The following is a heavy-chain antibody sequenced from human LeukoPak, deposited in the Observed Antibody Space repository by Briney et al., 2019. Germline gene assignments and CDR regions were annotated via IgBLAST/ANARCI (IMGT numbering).Heavy chain of an antibody. CDR3: ARRRGSSSGCSFDY. J-gene: IGHJ4*02. D-gene: IGHD6-13*01. V-gene: IGHV4-39*01. Sequence: PSETLSLICSVCGGSINNVVYYGDSIRQPPGKALEWIGDTYQTGTTYYNPSFESRDTISADTSNNQVSLKMNAVTAADTAVYYCARRRGSSSGCSFDYWGRGTLVIVSS. CDR1: GGSINNVVYY. CDR2: TYQTGTT.